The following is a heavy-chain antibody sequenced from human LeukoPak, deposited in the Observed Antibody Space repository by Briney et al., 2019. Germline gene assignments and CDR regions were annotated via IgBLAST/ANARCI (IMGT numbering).Heavy chain of an antibody. D-gene: IGHD2-2*01. J-gene: IGHJ4*02. CDR3: SRGGHWSSHDY. CDR2: IYYSGST. CDR1: GGSISSGGYY. V-gene: IGHV4-31*03. Sequence: SETLSLTCTVSGGSISSGGYYWSWIRQHPGKGLEWIGYIYYSGSTYYNPSLKSRVTISVDTSKNQFSLKLSSVTAADTAVYYCSRGGHWSSHDYWGQGTLVTVSS.